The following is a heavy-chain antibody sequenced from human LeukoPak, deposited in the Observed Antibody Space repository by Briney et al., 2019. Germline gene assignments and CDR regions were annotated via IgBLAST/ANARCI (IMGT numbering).Heavy chain of an antibody. CDR1: GFTFNTYS. Sequence: PGGSLRLSCAVSGFTFNTYSMNWVRQAPGKGLEWVSCISSTSNYIYYADSVKGRFTISRDNAKNSLYLQMNSLRAEDTAVYYCARAGQRGAFDIWGQGTMVTVSS. J-gene: IGHJ3*02. CDR2: ISSTSNYI. CDR3: ARAGQRGAFDI. V-gene: IGHV3-21*01. D-gene: IGHD6-25*01.